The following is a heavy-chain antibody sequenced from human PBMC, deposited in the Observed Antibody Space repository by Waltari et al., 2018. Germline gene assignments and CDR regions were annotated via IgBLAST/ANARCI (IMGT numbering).Heavy chain of an antibody. CDR1: AFTFSNYG. Sequence: QVQLVESGGGVVQPGRSLRLSCAASAFTFSNYGMHWARQAPGKGLEWVADISYDGNKKYYADSVKGRFTISRDNSKNTLYLQLNSLRSEDTAVYYCASGGAAAEGYWGQGTLVTVSS. D-gene: IGHD6-13*01. V-gene: IGHV3-30*03. J-gene: IGHJ4*02. CDR3: ASGGAAAEGY. CDR2: ISYDGNKK.